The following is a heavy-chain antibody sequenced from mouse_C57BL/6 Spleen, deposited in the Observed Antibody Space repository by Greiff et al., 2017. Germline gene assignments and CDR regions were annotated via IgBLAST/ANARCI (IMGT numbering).Heavy chain of an antibody. V-gene: IGHV1-15*01. CDR2: IDPETGGT. CDR3: TRSPGGYFDY. Sequence: QVQLKQSGAELVRPGASVTLSCKASGYTFTDYEMHWVKQTPVNGLEWIGAIDPETGGTAYNQKFKGKAILTADKSSSTAYMELRSLTSEDSAVYYCTRSPGGYFDYWGQGTTLTVSS. J-gene: IGHJ2*01. CDR1: GYTFTDYE.